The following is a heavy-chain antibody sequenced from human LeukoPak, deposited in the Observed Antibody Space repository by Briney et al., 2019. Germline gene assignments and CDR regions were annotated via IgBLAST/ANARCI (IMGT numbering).Heavy chain of an antibody. CDR3: ARGYQLLSRVSDY. D-gene: IGHD2-2*01. CDR1: GFTFSSYS. J-gene: IGHJ4*02. Sequence: GGSLRLSCAASGFTFSSYSMNWVRQAPGKGLEWVSFISSSSSYIYYADSVKGRFTISRDNAKNSLYLQMNSLRAEDTAVYYCARGYQLLSRVSDYWGQGTLVTVSS. V-gene: IGHV3-21*01. CDR2: ISSSSSYI.